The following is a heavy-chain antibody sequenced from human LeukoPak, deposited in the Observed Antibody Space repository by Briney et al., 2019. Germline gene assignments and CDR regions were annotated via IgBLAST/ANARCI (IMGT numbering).Heavy chain of an antibody. J-gene: IGHJ3*02. D-gene: IGHD2-15*01. CDR3: ARVGGYCSGGSCYSGNAFDI. V-gene: IGHV3-33*01. CDR2: IWYDGSNK. CDR1: GFTFSSYG. Sequence: PGRSLRLSCAASGFTFSSYGMHWVRQAPGKGLEWVAVIWYDGSNKYYADSVKGRFTISRDNSKNMLYLQMNSLRAEDTAVYYCARVGGYCSGGSCYSGNAFDIWGQGTMVTVSS.